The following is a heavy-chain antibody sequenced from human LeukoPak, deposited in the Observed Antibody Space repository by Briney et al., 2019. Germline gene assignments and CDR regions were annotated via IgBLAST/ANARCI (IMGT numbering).Heavy chain of an antibody. CDR2: IYTSGST. CDR3: ARDQQLAYCGGDCYPAN. V-gene: IGHV4-61*02. D-gene: IGHD2-21*02. Sequence: SETLSLTCTVSGGSISSGGHYWSWIRQPAGKGLEWIGRIYTSGSTDYNPSLKSRVTISLETSKNQFSLNLSSVTAADTAVYFCARDQQLAYCGGDCYPANWGLGTLVTVSS. J-gene: IGHJ4*02. CDR1: GGSISSGGHY.